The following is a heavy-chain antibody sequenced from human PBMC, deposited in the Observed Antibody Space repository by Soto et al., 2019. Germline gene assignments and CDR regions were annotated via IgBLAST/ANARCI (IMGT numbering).Heavy chain of an antibody. Sequence: SVKVSCKASGYTFSSYAISWVRRAPGQGLEWMGGIIPIFGTANYAQRFQGRVTITADKSTSTAYMELSSLRSEDTAVYYCARVIVVVPAAIKAYYYGMDVWGQGTTVTVSS. CDR3: ARVIVVVPAAIKAYYYGMDV. J-gene: IGHJ6*02. CDR1: GYTFSSYA. CDR2: IIPIFGTA. V-gene: IGHV1-69*06. D-gene: IGHD2-2*02.